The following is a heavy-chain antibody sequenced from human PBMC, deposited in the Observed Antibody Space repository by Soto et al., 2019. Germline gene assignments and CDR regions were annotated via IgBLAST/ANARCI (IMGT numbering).Heavy chain of an antibody. V-gene: IGHV3-53*01. D-gene: IGHD3-9*01. J-gene: IGHJ4*02. CDR1: GFSVTSNY. CDR2: IYAGGNT. Sequence: ESGGTLVQPGGSLRLSCTASGFSVTSNYMTWVRQAPGKGLECVSVIYAGGNTYYADSVKGRFTISSDKSKNTLYLQMNNLRAEDTAVYYCARVTTFYDILTSSYALNYFDYWGQGTRVTVSS. CDR3: ARVTTFYDILTSSYALNYFDY.